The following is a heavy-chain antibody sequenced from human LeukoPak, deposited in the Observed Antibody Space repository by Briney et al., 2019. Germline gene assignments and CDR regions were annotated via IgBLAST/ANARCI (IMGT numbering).Heavy chain of an antibody. CDR2: IDTSGTA. J-gene: IGHJ4*02. V-gene: IGHV4-4*07. CDR3: ARGTKKTVYHTLDY. CDR1: GASISDYF. D-gene: IGHD1-14*01. Sequence: SETLSLTGTVSGASISDYFWNWIRQPAGRGLEGIGRIDTSGTAKYNSSLKSRVTISVDTSKNQFSLRLSSAAAADTAIYYCARGTKKTVYHTLDYWGQGILVTVSS.